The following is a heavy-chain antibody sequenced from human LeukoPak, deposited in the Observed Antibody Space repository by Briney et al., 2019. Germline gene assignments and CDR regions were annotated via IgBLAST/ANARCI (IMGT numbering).Heavy chain of an antibody. D-gene: IGHD2/OR15-2a*01. V-gene: IGHV1-2*02. J-gene: IGHJ5*02. Sequence: GASVKVSCKASGYTFTSYYMHWVRQAPGQGLEWMGWINPKSGVTNFAQYFQGRVTMTRDTSSTTVYMELTRLRSDDTAVYYCAXXLGSLKEYWWFDPWGQGTLVTVSS. CDR2: INPKSGVT. CDR3: AXXLGSLKEYWWFDP. CDR1: GYTFTSYY.